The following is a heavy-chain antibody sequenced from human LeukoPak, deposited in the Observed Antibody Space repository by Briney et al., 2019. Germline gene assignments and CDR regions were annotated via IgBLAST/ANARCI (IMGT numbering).Heavy chain of an antibody. V-gene: IGHV3-23*01. J-gene: IGHJ3*02. Sequence: GGSLRLSCAASGFTFSSYAMSWVGQAPGKGLEGVAAISGSGGRTEYAESVKGRFTISRDNSKNTLYLQMNSLRAEDTAVYYCAKVPCGGDCIDAFDIWGQGTMVTVSS. CDR1: GFTFSSYA. CDR2: ISGSGGRT. D-gene: IGHD2-21*02. CDR3: AKVPCGGDCIDAFDI.